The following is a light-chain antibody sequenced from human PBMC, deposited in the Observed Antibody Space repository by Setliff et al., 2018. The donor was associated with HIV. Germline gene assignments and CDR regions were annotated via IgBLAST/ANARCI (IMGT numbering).Light chain of an antibody. CDR1: SSDVGGYNY. Sequence: GSPGQSITISCTGTSSDVGGYNYVSWYQQHPGKAPKLIIYEVRNRPSGVSSRFSGSKSGNTASLTISGLQAEDEADYYCSSYAITNTLPFGTGTKVTVL. CDR3: SSYAITNTLP. J-gene: IGLJ1*01. CDR2: EVR. V-gene: IGLV2-14*01.